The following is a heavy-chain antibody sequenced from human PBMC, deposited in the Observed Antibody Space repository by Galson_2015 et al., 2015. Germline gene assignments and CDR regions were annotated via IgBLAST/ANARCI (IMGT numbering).Heavy chain of an antibody. CDR1: GYSFPSYR. J-gene: IGHJ4*02. Sequence: QSGAEVKKPGESLKISCKGSGYSFPSYRIGWVRQTPGKGLEWMGIIHPGDSESRYSPSFQGQVTISADKSISTAYLQWSSLKASDTAMYYCARATSYGPYFDYWGQGTLVTVSS. D-gene: IGHD5-18*01. CDR2: IHPGDSES. V-gene: IGHV5-51*01. CDR3: ARATSYGPYFDY.